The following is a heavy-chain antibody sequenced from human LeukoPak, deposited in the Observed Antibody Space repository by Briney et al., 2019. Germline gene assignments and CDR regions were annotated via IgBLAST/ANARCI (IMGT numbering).Heavy chain of an antibody. CDR3: AKAYPTYYYGSGSYLTPFDY. D-gene: IGHD3-10*01. CDR1: GFTFSSYA. CDR2: ISGSGGST. V-gene: IGHV3-23*01. Sequence: PGGSLGLSCAASGFTFSSYAMSWVRQAPGKGLEWVSAISGSGGSTYYADSVKGRFTISRDNSKNTLYLQMNSLRAEDTAVYYCAKAYPTYYYGSGSYLTPFDYWGQGTLVTVSS. J-gene: IGHJ4*02.